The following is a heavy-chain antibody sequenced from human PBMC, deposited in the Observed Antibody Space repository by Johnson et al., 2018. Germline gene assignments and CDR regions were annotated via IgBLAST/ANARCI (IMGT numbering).Heavy chain of an antibody. Sequence: QVQLVESGGGVVQPGRSLRLSCAASGFTFSSNGMQWVRPAPGKGLAWVAVISHDGSNKYYADYVKGRFTISRDNSKNTLYLQRNSLRAEETDVYYCAKSSSGSYDYYYVMDVWGKGTTVTVSS. V-gene: IGHV3-30*18. CDR1: GFTFSSNG. D-gene: IGHD2-15*01. CDR3: AKSSSGSYDYYYVMDV. J-gene: IGHJ6*04. CDR2: ISHDGSNK.